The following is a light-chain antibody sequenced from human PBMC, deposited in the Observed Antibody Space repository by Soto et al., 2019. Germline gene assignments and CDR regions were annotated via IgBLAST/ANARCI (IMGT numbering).Light chain of an antibody. J-gene: IGKJ1*01. CDR3: QQLDSYPRT. CDR2: AAS. Sequence: IQLTQSPSSLSASVGDRVTITCRASQGISINLGWYQQKPGKAPKLLIYAASTLQSGVPSRFSGNGSGTDFTLTISSLQPEDFATYYCQQLDSYPRTFGQGTKVEIQ. V-gene: IGKV1-9*01. CDR1: QGISIN.